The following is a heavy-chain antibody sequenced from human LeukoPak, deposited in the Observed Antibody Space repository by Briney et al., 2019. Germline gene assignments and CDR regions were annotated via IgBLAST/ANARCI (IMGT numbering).Heavy chain of an antibody. CDR1: GLTLSSYE. Sequence: GGSLRLSCAASGLTLSSYEMNWVRLAPGKGLEWISYISRTGNSIYYADSVKGRFTISRDSAKNSLYLQMNSLRAEDTAVYYCARGPYSSNWYVDYWGQGTLVTVAS. CDR3: ARGPYSSNWYVDY. V-gene: IGHV3-48*03. J-gene: IGHJ4*02. CDR2: ISRTGNSI. D-gene: IGHD6-13*01.